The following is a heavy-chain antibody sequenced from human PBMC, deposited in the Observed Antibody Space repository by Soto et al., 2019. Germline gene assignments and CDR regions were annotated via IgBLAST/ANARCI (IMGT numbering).Heavy chain of an antibody. Sequence: QVQLVQSGAEVKKPGSSVKVSCKASGGIFSTYSISWLRQAPGQGLGWMGGIIPIFGTPNYAQRFQGRVTINADESTSTAYLELSRLRSEDTAVYYCARDRDDYGSGNYYNRIDFWGQGTLVTVSS. CDR1: GGIFSTYS. V-gene: IGHV1-69*01. D-gene: IGHD3-10*01. CDR3: ARDRDDYGSGNYYNRIDF. J-gene: IGHJ4*02. CDR2: IIPIFGTP.